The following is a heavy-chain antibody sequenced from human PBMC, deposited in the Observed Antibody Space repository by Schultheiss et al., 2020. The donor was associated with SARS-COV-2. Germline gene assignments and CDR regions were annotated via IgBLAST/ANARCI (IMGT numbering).Heavy chain of an antibody. CDR1: GVSISSYC. CDR3: AGSYSGGFDN. D-gene: IGHD1-26*01. V-gene: IGHV4-59*08. Sequence: SETLSLTCTVSGVSISSYCWNWIRQPPGKGLEWIGFIHDSGSTNYNPSLKSRLTISVDTSKNQFSLNLISVTAADTALYYCAGSYSGGFDNWGQGTLVTVSS. J-gene: IGHJ4*02. CDR2: IHDSGST.